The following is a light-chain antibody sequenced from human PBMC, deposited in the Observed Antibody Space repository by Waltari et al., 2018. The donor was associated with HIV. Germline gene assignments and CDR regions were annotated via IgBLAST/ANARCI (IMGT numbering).Light chain of an antibody. CDR2: EVW. CDR1: NSDVGGYNY. V-gene: IGLV2-14*01. J-gene: IGLJ3*02. Sequence: QSALTQPASVSGSPGQSITISCTGTNSDVGGYNYVSWYQQHPGKAHIVRIVEVWIRTSGVANSFTGSESGNTDYLTISGLQAEVEADYYGSSYTSISTLVFGGGTKLTVL. CDR3: SSYTSISTLV.